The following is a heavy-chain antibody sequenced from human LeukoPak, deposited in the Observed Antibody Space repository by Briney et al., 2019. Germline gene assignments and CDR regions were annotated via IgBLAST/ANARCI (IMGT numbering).Heavy chain of an antibody. D-gene: IGHD3-10*01. CDR2: IWYDGSNK. CDR1: GFTFSSYA. V-gene: IGHV3-33*01. J-gene: IGHJ5*02. CDR3: ARGHYYGSGSYGTFDP. Sequence: PGGSLRLSCAASGFTFSSYAMHGVGQPPGKGLGGVEVIWYDGSNKYYADSVKGRFTISRDNSKNTLYLQMNSLRAEDTAVYYCARGHYYGSGSYGTFDPWGQGTLVTVSS.